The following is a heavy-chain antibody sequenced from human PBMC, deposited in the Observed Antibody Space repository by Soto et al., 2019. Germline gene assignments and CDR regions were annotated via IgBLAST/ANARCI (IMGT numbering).Heavy chain of an antibody. CDR1: GDSVSSNSAA. Sequence: SQTLSLTCAISGDSVSSNSAAWNWIRQSPSRGLEWLGRTYYRSKWYNDYAVSVKSRITINPDTSKNQFSLQLNSVTPEDTAVYYCARDPEYYDFRSGYYPIYYYYGMDVWGQGTTVTVSS. D-gene: IGHD3-3*01. CDR3: ARDPEYYDFRSGYYPIYYYYGMDV. V-gene: IGHV6-1*01. J-gene: IGHJ6*02. CDR2: TYYRSKWYN.